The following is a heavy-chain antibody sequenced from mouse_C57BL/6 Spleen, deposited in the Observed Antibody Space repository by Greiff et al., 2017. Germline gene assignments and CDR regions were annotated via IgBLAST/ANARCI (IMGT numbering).Heavy chain of an antibody. V-gene: IGHV8-12*01. J-gene: IGHJ3*01. Sequence: QVTLKECGPGILQSSQTLSLTCSFSGFSLSTSGMGVSWIRQPSGKGLEWLAHIYWDDDKRYNPSLKSRLTISKDTSRNQVFLKITSVDTADTATYYCARRARYDYDGPWFAYWGQGTLVTVSA. D-gene: IGHD2-4*01. CDR2: IYWDDDK. CDR1: GFSLSTSGMG. CDR3: ARRARYDYDGPWFAY.